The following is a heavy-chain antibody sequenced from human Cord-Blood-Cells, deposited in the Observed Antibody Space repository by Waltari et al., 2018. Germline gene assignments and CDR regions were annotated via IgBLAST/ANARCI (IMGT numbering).Heavy chain of an antibody. CDR3: ARHVDSSSWLFDY. CDR2: IYYSGST. D-gene: IGHD6-13*01. Sequence: QLQLQESGPGLVKPSENLSLTCTVSGGAISSSSYYWGWIRQPPGKGLEWIGSIYYSGSTYYNPSLKSRVTISVDTSKNQFSLKLSSVTAADTAVYYCARHVDSSSWLFDYWGQGTLVTVSS. V-gene: IGHV4-39*07. J-gene: IGHJ4*02. CDR1: GGAISSSSYY.